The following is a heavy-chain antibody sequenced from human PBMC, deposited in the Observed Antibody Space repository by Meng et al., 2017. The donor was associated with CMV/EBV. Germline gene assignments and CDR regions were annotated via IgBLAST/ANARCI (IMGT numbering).Heavy chain of an antibody. D-gene: IGHD3-22*01. V-gene: IGHV2-5*01. CDR2: IYWNDDK. Sequence: SGPTLVKPTQTLTLTCTFSGFSLSTSGVGVGWIRQPTGKALEWLALIYWNDDKRYSPSLKSRLTITKDTYKNQVVLTMTNMDPVDTATYYCAHSRSDYYDSSGYYYFGYWGQGKLVTVSS. J-gene: IGHJ4*02. CDR1: GFSLSTSGVG. CDR3: AHSRSDYYDSSGYYYFGY.